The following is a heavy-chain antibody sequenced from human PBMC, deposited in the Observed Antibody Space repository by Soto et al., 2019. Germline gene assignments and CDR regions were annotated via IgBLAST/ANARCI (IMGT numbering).Heavy chain of an antibody. CDR2: ISSSSSYI. V-gene: IGHV3-21*01. CDR3: ARDPPSNNPGAFDI. J-gene: IGHJ3*02. Sequence: GGSLRLSCAASGFTFSSYAMSWVRQAPGKGLEWVSSISSSSSYIYYADSVKGRFTISRDNAKNSLYLQMNSLRAEDTAVYYCARDPPSNNPGAFDISGQGKMVTFSS. CDR1: GFTFSSYA. D-gene: IGHD1-20*01.